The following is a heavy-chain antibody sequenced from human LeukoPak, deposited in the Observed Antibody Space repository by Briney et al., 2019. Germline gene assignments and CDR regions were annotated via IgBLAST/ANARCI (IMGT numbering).Heavy chain of an antibody. CDR3: ASWIAAAGTGLGY. V-gene: IGHV4-59*01. J-gene: IGHJ4*02. Sequence: NPSETLSLTCTVSGVSISSYYWSWIRQPPGKGLEWIGCIYYSGSTNYNPSLKSRVTISVDTSKNQFSLKLSSVTAADTAVYYCASWIAAAGTGLGYWGQGTLVTVSS. D-gene: IGHD6-13*01. CDR1: GVSISSYY. CDR2: IYYSGST.